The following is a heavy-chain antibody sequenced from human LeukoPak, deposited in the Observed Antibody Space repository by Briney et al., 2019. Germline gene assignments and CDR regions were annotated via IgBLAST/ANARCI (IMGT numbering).Heavy chain of an antibody. CDR1: GGSISSSSYY. CDR2: IYYSGST. CDR3: ARYYCSGGSCYFDY. J-gene: IGHJ4*02. V-gene: IGHV4-39*07. D-gene: IGHD2-15*01. Sequence: ETLSLTCTVSGGSISSSSYYWGWIRQPPGKGLEWIGSIYYSGSTYYNPSLKSRVTISVDTSKNQFSLKLSSVTAADTAVYYCARYYCSGGSCYFDYWGQGTLVTVSS.